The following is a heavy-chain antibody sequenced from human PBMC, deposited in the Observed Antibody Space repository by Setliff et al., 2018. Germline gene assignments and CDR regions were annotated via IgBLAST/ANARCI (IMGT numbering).Heavy chain of an antibody. D-gene: IGHD3-10*01. Sequence: SLRLSCSASGFTFNTYTMHWVRQAPGKGLEYVSSIGPNGGSTYCANSVKGRFTISRDSSKNTLYLQMSSLRAEDTAVYYCVKTHWDTWIRGAFDIWGQGTMVTVSS. CDR1: GFTFNTYT. V-gene: IGHV3-64D*09. J-gene: IGHJ3*02. CDR3: VKTHWDTWIRGAFDI. CDR2: IGPNGGST.